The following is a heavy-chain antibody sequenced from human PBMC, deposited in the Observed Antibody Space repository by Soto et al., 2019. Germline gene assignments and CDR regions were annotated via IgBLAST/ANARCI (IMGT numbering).Heavy chain of an antibody. V-gene: IGHV3-73*02. J-gene: IGHJ4*02. CDR1: GFTFSGPP. CDR3: TSHSPEDMIRK. Sequence: EVQLVESGGGLVQPGGSLKLSCAASGFTFSGPPIHWVRQASGEGLEWVGRIRSKTDDYATAYAASVKGRFTISRDDSKNTAYLLLNSLRTEDTAMYYCTSHSPEDMIRKWGQGTLVTVSS. CDR2: IRSKTDDYAT. D-gene: IGHD2-15*01.